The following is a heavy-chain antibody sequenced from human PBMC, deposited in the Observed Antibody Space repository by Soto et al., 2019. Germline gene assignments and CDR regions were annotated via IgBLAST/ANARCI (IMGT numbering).Heavy chain of an antibody. CDR2: ISESRSST. CDR1: GLTFSRHA. J-gene: IGHJ5*01. Sequence: EVQLLESGGGLVQPGGSLRLSCAASGLTFSRHAMAWVRQAPGKGLEWVSSISESRSSTYYADSVKGRFTISKDNSKNMLYLQMNSLRAEDTAVYYCAKKPNGFDSWGQGILVTVSS. V-gene: IGHV3-23*01. CDR3: AKKPNGFDS.